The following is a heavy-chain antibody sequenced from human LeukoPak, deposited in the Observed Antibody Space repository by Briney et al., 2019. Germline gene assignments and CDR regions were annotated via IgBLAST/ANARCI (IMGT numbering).Heavy chain of an antibody. D-gene: IGHD2-15*01. CDR1: GFTFSDYY. J-gene: IGHJ5*02. CDR3: AKSCSGGSCHP. CDR2: ISSSGSTI. V-gene: IGHV3-11*01. Sequence: GGSLRLSCAASGFTFSDYYMSWIRQAPGKGLEWVSYISSSGSTIYYADSVKGRFTISRDNSKNTLYLQMNSLRAEDTAVYYCAKSCSGGSCHPWGQGTLVTVSS.